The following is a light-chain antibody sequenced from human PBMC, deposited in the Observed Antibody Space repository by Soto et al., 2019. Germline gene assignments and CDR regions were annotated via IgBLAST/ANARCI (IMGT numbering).Light chain of an antibody. J-gene: IGKJ3*01. CDR2: GAS. V-gene: IGKV3-15*01. Sequence: EIVMTQSPAPLSVSPGERATLSCRASQSVGNNLAWYQQKPGQAPRLLIYGASTRATGIPARFSGSGSGTEFTLTISSLQSEDFAVYYCQQYNNWHFTFGPGTKVDIK. CDR1: QSVGNN. CDR3: QQYNNWHFT.